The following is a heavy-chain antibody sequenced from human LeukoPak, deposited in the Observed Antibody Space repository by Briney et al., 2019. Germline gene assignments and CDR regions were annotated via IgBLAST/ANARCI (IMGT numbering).Heavy chain of an antibody. Sequence: ASVTVSCKASGYTFTSYYMHWVRQATGQGLEWMGIINPSGCSTSYAQKFQGRVTMTRDTSTSTVYMELSSLRSEDTAVYYCAREDRITIFGVVITPDYYYGMDVWGQGTTVTVSS. J-gene: IGHJ6*02. CDR1: GYTFTSYY. CDR3: AREDRITIFGVVITPDYYYGMDV. D-gene: IGHD3-3*01. V-gene: IGHV1-46*01. CDR2: INPSGCST.